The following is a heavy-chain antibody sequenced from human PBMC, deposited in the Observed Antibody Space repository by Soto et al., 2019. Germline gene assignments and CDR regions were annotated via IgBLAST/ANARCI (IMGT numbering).Heavy chain of an antibody. D-gene: IGHD3-22*01. CDR1: GGSISSGGYY. Sequence: SETLSLTCTVSGGSISSGGYYWSWIRQHPGKGLEWIGYIYYSGSTYYNPSLKSRVNISVDTSKNQFSLKLSSVTAADTAVYYFARARDYYDSSGYSGPPNWFDPWGQGTLVTVSS. CDR3: ARARDYYDSSGYSGPPNWFDP. CDR2: IYYSGST. V-gene: IGHV4-31*03. J-gene: IGHJ5*02.